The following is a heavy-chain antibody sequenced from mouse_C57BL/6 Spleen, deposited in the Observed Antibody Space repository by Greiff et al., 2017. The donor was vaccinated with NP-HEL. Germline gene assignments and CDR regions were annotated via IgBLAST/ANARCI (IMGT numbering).Heavy chain of an antibody. CDR1: GYTFTSYW. V-gene: IGHV1-55*01. CDR3: ARRELYYAMDY. D-gene: IGHD1-3*01. CDR2: IYPGSGST. J-gene: IGHJ4*01. Sequence: VKLQQPGAELVKPGASVKMSCKASGYTFTSYWITWVKQRPGQGLEWIGDIYPGSGSTNYNEKFKSKATLTVDTSSSTAYMQLSSLTSEDSAVYYCARRELYYAMDYWGQGTSVTVSS.